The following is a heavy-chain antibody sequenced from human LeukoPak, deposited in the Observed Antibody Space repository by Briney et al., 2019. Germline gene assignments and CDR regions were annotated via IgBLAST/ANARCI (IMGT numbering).Heavy chain of an antibody. J-gene: IGHJ4*02. Sequence: SETLSLTCTVSGGSISGSSYYWGWIRQPPGKGLEWIGSVDYSGRTYYNPSLKSRGTISVDTSKNQFSLKVSSVTAADTAVYYCARLVYSSRWDFDYWGQGTLVTVSS. CDR3: ARLVYSSRWDFDY. CDR1: GGSISGSSYY. V-gene: IGHV4-39*01. D-gene: IGHD6-13*01. CDR2: VDYSGRT.